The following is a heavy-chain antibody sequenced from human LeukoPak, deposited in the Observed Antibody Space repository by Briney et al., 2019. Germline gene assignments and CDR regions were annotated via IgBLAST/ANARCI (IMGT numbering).Heavy chain of an antibody. Sequence: SETLSLTCTVSGGSISSYYWSWIRQPPGKGLEWIGYIYYSGSTNYNPSLKSRVTISVDTSKNQFSLKLSPVTAADTAVYYCARSSTVVKAGNAFDIWGQGTMVTVSS. CDR3: ARSSTVVKAGNAFDI. D-gene: IGHD4-23*01. V-gene: IGHV4-59*01. J-gene: IGHJ3*02. CDR1: GGSISSYY. CDR2: IYYSGST.